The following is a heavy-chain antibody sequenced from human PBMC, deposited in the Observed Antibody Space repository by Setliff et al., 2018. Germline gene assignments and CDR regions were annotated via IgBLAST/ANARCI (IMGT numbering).Heavy chain of an antibody. J-gene: IGHJ3*02. D-gene: IGHD1-26*01. V-gene: IGHV1-8*02. CDR2: MNPNSGNT. CDR1: GYTFTSYD. Sequence: ASVKVSCKASGYTFTSYDINWVRQATGQGLEWMGWMNPNSGNTGYAQKFQGRVTMTRDTSTSTVYMELSSLRSEDTAVYYCASRMWELRSDAFDIWGQGTMVTVSS. CDR3: ASRMWELRSDAFDI.